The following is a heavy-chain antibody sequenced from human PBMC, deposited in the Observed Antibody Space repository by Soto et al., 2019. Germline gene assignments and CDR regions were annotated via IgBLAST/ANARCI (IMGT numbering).Heavy chain of an antibody. CDR1: GGSFSGYF. J-gene: IGHJ4*02. CDR3: VRGQWLPRGEY. D-gene: IGHD6-19*01. CDR2: INHRGSI. V-gene: IGHV4-34*01. Sequence: QVQLQQWGAGLLKPSETLSLSCAVYGGSFSGYFWTWIRQPPGMGLEWIGEINHRGSINYNASLKSRVSISVDTSENQFSLRLTSVTAADTAVYYCVRGQWLPRGEYWGQGTLVTVSS.